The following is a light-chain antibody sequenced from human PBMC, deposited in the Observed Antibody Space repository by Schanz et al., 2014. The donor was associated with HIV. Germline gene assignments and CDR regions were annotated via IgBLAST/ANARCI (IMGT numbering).Light chain of an antibody. CDR2: GAS. CDR3: QQYANPPIT. Sequence: EIVLTQSPGTLSLSPGERGTLSCRASQSVKSNFIGWYQQKPGQAPRLLIFGASNRATGIPDRFSGSGSGTDFTLTISRLEPEDFAVYFCQQYANPPITFGQGTRLEIK. J-gene: IGKJ5*01. V-gene: IGKV3-20*01. CDR1: QSVKSNF.